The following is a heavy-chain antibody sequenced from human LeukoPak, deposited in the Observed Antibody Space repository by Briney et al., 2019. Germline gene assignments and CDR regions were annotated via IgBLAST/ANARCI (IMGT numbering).Heavy chain of an antibody. Sequence: ASVKVSCKASGGTFSSYAISWVRQAPGQGLEWMGGIIPIFGTANYAQKFQGRVTITADDSTSTAYMELSSLRSEDTAVYYCARFFLDSKSYYYGMDVWGQGTTVTVSS. CDR2: IIPIFGTA. CDR3: ARFFLDSKSYYYGMDV. V-gene: IGHV1-69*13. J-gene: IGHJ6*02. D-gene: IGHD4-11*01. CDR1: GGTFSSYA.